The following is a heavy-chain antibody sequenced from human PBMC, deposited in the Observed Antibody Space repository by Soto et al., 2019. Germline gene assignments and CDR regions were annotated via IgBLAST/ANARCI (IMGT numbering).Heavy chain of an antibody. Sequence: GGSLRLSCAVSGFSFSNYGMHWVRKAPGKGLEWVAVISYDGSDKYHADSVKGRFTISRDNSRNTLFLEMNSLRPEDTAVYYCAKDHRAAGKPYYFYYGMDVWGQGTTVTVSS. CDR2: ISYDGSDK. CDR3: AKDHRAAGKPYYFYYGMDV. V-gene: IGHV3-30*18. CDR1: GFSFSNYG. J-gene: IGHJ6*02. D-gene: IGHD6-13*01.